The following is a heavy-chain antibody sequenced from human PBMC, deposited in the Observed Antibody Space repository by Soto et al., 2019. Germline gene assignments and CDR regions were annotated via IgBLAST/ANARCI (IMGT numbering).Heavy chain of an antibody. Sequence: EVQLVESGGVVVQPGGSLRLSCAASGFTFDDYAMHWVRQAPGKGLEWVSLISWDGGSTYYADSVKGRFTISRDNSKNSLYLQMNSLRAEDTALYSCAKDITLCTLVNYYYYGMDVWGQGTTVTVSS. D-gene: IGHD2-8*02. V-gene: IGHV3-43D*04. CDR3: AKDITLCTLVNYYYYGMDV. J-gene: IGHJ6*02. CDR2: ISWDGGST. CDR1: GFTFDDYA.